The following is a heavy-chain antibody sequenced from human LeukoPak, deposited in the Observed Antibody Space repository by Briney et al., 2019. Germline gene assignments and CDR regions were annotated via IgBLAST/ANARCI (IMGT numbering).Heavy chain of an antibody. V-gene: IGHV4-4*07. CDR1: GGSINSYY. J-gene: IGHJ5*02. D-gene: IGHD4-17*01. CDR2: IYTSGST. Sequence: SETLSHTCTVSGGSINSYYWSWIRQPAGKGLEWIGRIYTSGSTNYNPSLKSRVTMSVDTSKNQFSLKLSSVTAADTAVYYCARGPLTVTRGFDPWGQGTLVTVSS. CDR3: ARGPLTVTRGFDP.